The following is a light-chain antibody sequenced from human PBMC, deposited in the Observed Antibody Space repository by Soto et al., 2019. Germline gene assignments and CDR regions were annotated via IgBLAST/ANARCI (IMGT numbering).Light chain of an antibody. CDR2: GAS. CDR3: QKYNSWPFT. Sequence: ETVMTQSPVTLSVSPGERATLSCGASQSVTNNIAWYHQKPGQAPRPLIYGASTRAAGIPARFSGSGSGREFNLTISSLQSEDSAVYYCQKYNSWPFTFGPGTKVAI. J-gene: IGKJ3*01. V-gene: IGKV3-15*01. CDR1: QSVTNN.